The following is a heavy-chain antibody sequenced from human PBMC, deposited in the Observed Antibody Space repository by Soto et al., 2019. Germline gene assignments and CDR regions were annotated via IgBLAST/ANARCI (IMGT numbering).Heavy chain of an antibody. CDR3: AKEKREDYDFWNRCCGMDV. J-gene: IGHJ6*02. V-gene: IGHV3-23*05. CDR1: GFSFSKYA. Sequence: PGGSLRLSCSASGFSFSKYAMIWVRQAPGKGQEWVSGIYGSGSTKDYAASVKGRFTISRDNSKNTLYLQMNSLRAEDTAVYYCAKEKREDYDFWNRCCGMDVWGQGTTVTVSS. CDR2: IYGSGSTK. D-gene: IGHD3-3*01.